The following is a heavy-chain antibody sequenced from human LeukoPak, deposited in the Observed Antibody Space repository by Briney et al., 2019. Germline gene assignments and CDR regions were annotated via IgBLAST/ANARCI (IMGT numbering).Heavy chain of an antibody. Sequence: KPGGSLRLSCAASGFTFSSYSMNWVRQAPGKGLEWVSSINILSNYIYYADSVKGRFTISRDNAKNSLYLQMNSLRDEDTAVYYCARDKHDSSGYYTPTSFDHWGQGTLVTVSS. J-gene: IGHJ4*02. CDR3: ARDKHDSSGYYTPTSFDH. D-gene: IGHD3-22*01. CDR1: GFTFSSYS. V-gene: IGHV3-21*01. CDR2: INILSNYI.